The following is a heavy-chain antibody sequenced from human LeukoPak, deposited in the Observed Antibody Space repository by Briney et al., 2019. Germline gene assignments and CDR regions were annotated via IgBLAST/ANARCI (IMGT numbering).Heavy chain of an antibody. D-gene: IGHD3-22*01. CDR1: GDSVSSNSAA. V-gene: IGHV6-1*01. Sequence: SQTLSLTCAISGDSVSSNSAAWNWNRQSPSRGLEWLGRTYYRSKWYNDYAVSVKSRITINPDTSKNQFSLQLNSVTPEDTAVYYCARAVSGYYDSSGYYAYWGQGTLVTVSS. CDR2: TYYRSKWYN. CDR3: ARAVSGYYDSSGYYAY. J-gene: IGHJ4*02.